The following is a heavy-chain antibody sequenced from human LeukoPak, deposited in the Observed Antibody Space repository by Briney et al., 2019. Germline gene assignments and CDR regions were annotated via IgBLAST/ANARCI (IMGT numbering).Heavy chain of an antibody. V-gene: IGHV3-74*01. J-gene: IGHJ4*02. Sequence: GGSLRLSCAASGFTFSSYWMHWVRQAPGKGLVWVSRINSDGSSTSYADSVKGRFTISGDNAKNTLYLQMNSLRAEDTAVYYCARGQVLLWFGEPAPGFDYWGQGTLVTVSS. CDR3: ARGQVLLWFGEPAPGFDY. D-gene: IGHD3-10*01. CDR2: INSDGSST. CDR1: GFTFSSYW.